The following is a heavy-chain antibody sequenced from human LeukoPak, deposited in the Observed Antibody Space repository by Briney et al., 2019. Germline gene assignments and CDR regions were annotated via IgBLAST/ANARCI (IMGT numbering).Heavy chain of an antibody. J-gene: IGHJ4*02. Sequence: ASVKVSCKASGGTFSSYTISWVRQAHGQGLEWMGRIIPILGIANYAQKFQGRVTITADKSTSTAYMELSSLRSEDTAVYYCARSAVVVPAAWAWGQGTLVTVSS. CDR1: GGTFSSYT. CDR2: IIPILGIA. V-gene: IGHV1-69*02. D-gene: IGHD2-2*01. CDR3: ARSAVVVPAAWA.